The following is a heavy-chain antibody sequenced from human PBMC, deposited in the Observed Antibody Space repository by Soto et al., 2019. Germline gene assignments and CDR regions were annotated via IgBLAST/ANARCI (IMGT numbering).Heavy chain of an antibody. CDR1: GGTFSSYA. CDR2: IISIFGTA. V-gene: IGHV1-69*12. D-gene: IGHD3-10*01. CDR3: ARHGSEPRYYYYGMDV. Sequence: QVQLVQSGAEVKKPGSSVKVSCKASGGTFSSYAISWVRQAPGQGLEWMGGIISIFGTANYAQKFKGRVTITADESTSTADMELSSLRSEDTAVYYCARHGSEPRYYYYGMDVWGQGTTVTVSS. J-gene: IGHJ6*02.